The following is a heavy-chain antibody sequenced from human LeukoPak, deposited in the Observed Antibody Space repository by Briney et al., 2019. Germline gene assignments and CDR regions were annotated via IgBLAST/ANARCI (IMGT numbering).Heavy chain of an antibody. CDR1: GFTFSSYA. Sequence: RPGGSLRLSCAASGFTFSSYAMHWVRQAPGKGLEWVSGTGSTGVSTFYADSVKGRFTVSRDNSKNTLSLRMNSLRAEDTAVYYCAKDPGVVPAHYFDYWGQGTLVTVSS. D-gene: IGHD2-2*01. CDR3: AKDPGVVPAHYFDY. CDR2: TGSTGVST. V-gene: IGHV3-23*01. J-gene: IGHJ4*02.